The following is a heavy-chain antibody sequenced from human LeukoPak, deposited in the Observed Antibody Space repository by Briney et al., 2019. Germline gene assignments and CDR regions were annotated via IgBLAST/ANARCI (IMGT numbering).Heavy chain of an antibody. CDR3: ARAYYYYESIRFDP. CDR2: IYYSGST. D-gene: IGHD3-22*01. Sequence: SETLSLTCTVSGGSISSYYWSWIRQPPGKGLEWIGYIYYSGSTNYNPSLKSRVTISVDTSKNQFSLKLSSVTAADTAVYYCARAYYYYESIRFDPWGQGTLVTVSS. CDR1: GGSISSYY. V-gene: IGHV4-59*01. J-gene: IGHJ5*02.